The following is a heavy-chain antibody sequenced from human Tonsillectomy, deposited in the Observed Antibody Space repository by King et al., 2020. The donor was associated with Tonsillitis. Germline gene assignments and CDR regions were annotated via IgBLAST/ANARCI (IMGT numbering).Heavy chain of an antibody. Sequence: VQXVESGGXVVQPGRSLRLSCAASGFTXSSNAMHWXRQAPGKGLEWVAVISNDGRYKNYEDSVKGRFAISRDNSKNTLFLQMNSLRTEDTAVYYCARDSAPYYYYYYYMDVWGKGTTVTVSS. CDR1: GFTXSSNA. J-gene: IGHJ6*03. CDR3: ARDSAPYYYYYYYMDV. CDR2: ISNDGRYK. V-gene: IGHV3-30*01.